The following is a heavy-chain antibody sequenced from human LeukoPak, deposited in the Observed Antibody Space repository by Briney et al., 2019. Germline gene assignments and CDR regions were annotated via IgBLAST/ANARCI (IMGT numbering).Heavy chain of an antibody. J-gene: IGHJ4*02. V-gene: IGHV3-30*04. D-gene: IGHD3/OR15-3a*01. CDR3: ARDSGFSGTQRGEY. CDR2: ISYDGSNK. Sequence: GGSLRLSCAASGFTFSSYAMHWVRQAPGKGLEWVAVISYDGSNKYYADSVKGRFTISRDNSKNTLYLQMDSLRAEDTAVYYCARDSGFSGTQRGEYWGQGTLVTVSS. CDR1: GFTFSSYA.